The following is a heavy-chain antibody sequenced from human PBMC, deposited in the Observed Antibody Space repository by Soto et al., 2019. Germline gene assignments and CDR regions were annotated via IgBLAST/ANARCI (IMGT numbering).Heavy chain of an antibody. D-gene: IGHD3-3*01. V-gene: IGHV1-2*02. J-gene: IGHJ6*01. CDR3: AREKRLLEWSTGAYGMEV. CDR2: INPNSGGT. CDR1: GYTFTGYY. Sequence: ASVKVSCKASGYTFTGYYMHWVRQAPGQGLEWMGWINPNSGGTNYAQKFQGRVTMTRDTSISTAYMELSRLRSDDTAVYYCAREKRLLEWSTGAYGMEVWGQGTTVTVS.